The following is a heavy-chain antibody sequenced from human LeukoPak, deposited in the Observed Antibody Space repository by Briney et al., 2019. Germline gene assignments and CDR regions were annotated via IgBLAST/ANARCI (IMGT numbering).Heavy chain of an antibody. CDR3: ARARIDC. V-gene: IGHV3-7*04. J-gene: IGHJ4*02. CDR2: IKQDGSEK. Sequence: GGSLRLSCAASGVTFCNYWMTWVRGAPGKGLGWVATIKQDGSEKYYADSVKGRFTVSRDNANNSVFLQMNSLRAEDTAVYYCARARIDCWGRGTLVTVSS. CDR1: GVTFCNYW.